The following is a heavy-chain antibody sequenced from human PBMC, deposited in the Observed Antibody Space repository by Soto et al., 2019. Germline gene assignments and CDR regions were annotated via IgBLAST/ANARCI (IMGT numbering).Heavy chain of an antibody. J-gene: IGHJ4*02. Sequence: PSETLSLTCTVSGGSISSYYWSWIRQPPGKGLEWIGYIYYSGSTNYNPSLKSRVTISVDTSKNQFSLKLSSVTAADTAVYYCARGPLTTGLTYFDYWGQGTLVTVSS. V-gene: IGHV4-59*08. CDR3: ARGPLTTGLTYFDY. CDR1: GGSISSYY. CDR2: IYYSGST. D-gene: IGHD4-17*01.